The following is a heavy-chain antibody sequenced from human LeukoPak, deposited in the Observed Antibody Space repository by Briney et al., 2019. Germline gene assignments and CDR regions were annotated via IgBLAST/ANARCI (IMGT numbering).Heavy chain of an antibody. CDR2: SSGYNDNT. CDR1: GYSFNTYS. J-gene: IGHJ3*01. V-gene: IGHV1-18*01. D-gene: IGHD5/OR15-5a*01. CDR3: ARDKLNPVYLRN. Sequence: ASVKVSCKASGYSFNTYSVNWVRQAPGQGLEWMGWSSGYNDNTNYAQKFQGRVTMTTDTSTSTAYMELRSLRSDDTAVYYCARDKLNPVYLRNWGQGTMVTVSS.